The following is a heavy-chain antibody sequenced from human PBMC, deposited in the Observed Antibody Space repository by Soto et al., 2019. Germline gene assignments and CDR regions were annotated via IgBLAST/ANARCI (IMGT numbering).Heavy chain of an antibody. Sequence: QVHLQERGPGLLTPSETLSVSCAVDGGTFGGFRWSWVRQSPGKGLEWLGEINHTKTTRIRPSLTNRLSISVDTSKRECYLNLTSVTAADTAVYFCAIGSGDSSGYYPSAMDVWGPGITVIVSS. CDR3: AIGSGDSSGYYPSAMDV. V-gene: IGHV4-34*01. J-gene: IGHJ6*02. D-gene: IGHD3-22*01. CDR1: GGTFGGFR. CDR2: INHTKTT.